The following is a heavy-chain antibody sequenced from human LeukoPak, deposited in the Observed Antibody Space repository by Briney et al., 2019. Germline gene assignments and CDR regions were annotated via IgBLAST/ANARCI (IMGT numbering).Heavy chain of an antibody. V-gene: IGHV1-18*01. CDR2: ISAYNGNT. D-gene: IGHD3-22*01. J-gene: IGHJ5*02. CDR3: AREVIGYYYDSCVDRPRFDP. CDR1: GYTFTSYG. Sequence: ASVKVSCKASGYTFTSYGISWVRQAPGQGLEWMGWISAYNGNTNYAQKLQGRVTMTTDTSTSTAYMELRSLRSDDTAVYYCAREVIGYYYDSCVDRPRFDPWGQGTLVTVSS.